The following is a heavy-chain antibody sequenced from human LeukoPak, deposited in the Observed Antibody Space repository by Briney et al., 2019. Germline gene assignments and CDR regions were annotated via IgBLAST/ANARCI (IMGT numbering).Heavy chain of an antibody. CDR2: IYYTGST. CDR3: ARDLCSTSCYTDY. CDR1: GGSISSYY. D-gene: IGHD2-2*02. V-gene: IGHV4-59*12. Sequence: PSETLSLTCIVSGGSISSYYWSWIRQPPGKGLEWIGYIYYTGSTKCNPSLRSRVTISVDTSKNQFSLKLTSVTAADTAVYYCARDLCSTSCYTDYWGQGTLVTVSS. J-gene: IGHJ4*02.